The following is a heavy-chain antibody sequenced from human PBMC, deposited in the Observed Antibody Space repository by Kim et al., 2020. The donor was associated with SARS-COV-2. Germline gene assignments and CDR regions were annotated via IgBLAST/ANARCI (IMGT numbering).Heavy chain of an antibody. Sequence: SETLSLTCTVSGGSISSYYWSWIRQPPGKGLEWIGYIYYSGSTNYNPSLKSRVTISVDTSKNQFSLKLSSVTAADTAVYYCAREKDDYYAFDIWGQGTMV. V-gene: IGHV4-59*13. CDR1: GGSISSYY. D-gene: IGHD3-16*01. J-gene: IGHJ3*02. CDR3: AREKDDYYAFDI. CDR2: IYYSGST.